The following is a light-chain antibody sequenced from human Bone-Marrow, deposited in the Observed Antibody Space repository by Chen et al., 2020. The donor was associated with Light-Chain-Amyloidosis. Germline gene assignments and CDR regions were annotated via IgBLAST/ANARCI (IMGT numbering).Light chain of an antibody. V-gene: IGLV2-14*01. Sequence: QSALTHPASVSGSPVQSITITCTGTSSDVGGDNHVSWYQQHPDKAPKLMIYEVTNRPSWVPDRFSGSKSDNTASLTISGLQTEDEADYFCSSYTITNTLVFGSGTRVTVL. J-gene: IGLJ1*01. CDR1: SSDVGGDNH. CDR2: EVT. CDR3: SSYTITNTLV.